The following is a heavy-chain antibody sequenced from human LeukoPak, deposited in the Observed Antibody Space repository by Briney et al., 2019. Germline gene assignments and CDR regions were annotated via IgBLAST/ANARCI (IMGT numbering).Heavy chain of an antibody. CDR2: IYHSGST. CDR3: ARKSSGYFDFDY. CDR1: GYSISSGYY. V-gene: IGHV4-38-2*02. J-gene: IGHJ4*02. Sequence: SETLSLTCTVSGYSISSGYYWGWIRQPPGKGLEWIGSIYHSGSTYYNPSLKSRVTISVDTSKNQFSLRLSSVTAADTAVYYCARKSSGYFDFDYWGQGTLVTVSS. D-gene: IGHD3-22*01.